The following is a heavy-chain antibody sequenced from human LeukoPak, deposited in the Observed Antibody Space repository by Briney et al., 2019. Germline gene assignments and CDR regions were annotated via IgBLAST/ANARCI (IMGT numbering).Heavy chain of an antibody. CDR3: ARQSSGGYGLGY. CDR1: GYTFTGNY. D-gene: IGHD5-12*01. CDR2: INPNSGGT. Sequence: ASVKVSCKASGYTFTGNYMHWVRQTPGQGLEWMGWINPNSGGTNYAQKFQGRVTMTRDTSISTAYMELSRLRSDDTAVYYRARQSSGGYGLGYWGQGTLVTVSS. V-gene: IGHV1-2*02. J-gene: IGHJ4*02.